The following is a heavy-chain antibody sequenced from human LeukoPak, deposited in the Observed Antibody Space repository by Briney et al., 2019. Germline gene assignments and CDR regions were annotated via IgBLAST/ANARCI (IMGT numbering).Heavy chain of an antibody. CDR1: GFTFSSYE. J-gene: IGHJ6*03. CDR2: ISSSGSTI. Sequence: GGSLRLSCAASGFTFSSYEMNWVRQAPGKGLEWVSYISSSGSTIYYADSVKGRFTISRDNAKNSLYLQMNSLKTEDTAVYYCTTFRTGSYYYYYYYMDVWGKGTTVTVSS. V-gene: IGHV3-48*03. CDR3: TTFRTGSYYYYYYYMDV. D-gene: IGHD3/OR15-3a*01.